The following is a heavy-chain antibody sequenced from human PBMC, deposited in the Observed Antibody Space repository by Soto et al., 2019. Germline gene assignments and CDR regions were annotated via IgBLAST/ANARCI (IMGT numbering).Heavy chain of an antibody. CDR3: VRIRRGDGYTFGY. CDR1: GFTLSNYW. D-gene: IGHD5-12*01. V-gene: IGHV3-74*01. J-gene: IGHJ4*02. CDR2: INTDGSTT. Sequence: EVQLVESGGVSVQPGGSLRLSCTASGFTLSNYWMHWVRQAPGKGLVWVSRINTDGSTTTYADSVKGRFTISRDNAKNTLYLQMNILRDEDTAVYYCVRIRRGDGYTFGYWGQGTLVTVSS.